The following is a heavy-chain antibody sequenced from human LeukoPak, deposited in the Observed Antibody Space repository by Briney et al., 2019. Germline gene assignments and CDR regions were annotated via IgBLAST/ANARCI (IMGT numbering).Heavy chain of an antibody. CDR1: GITVSSNY. V-gene: IGHV3-53*01. D-gene: IGHD4-11*01. J-gene: IGHJ4*02. CDR2: MYSGGNT. CDR3: ARGIGSTVFFDH. Sequence: GGSLRLSCAASGITVSSNYMSWVRQAPGKGLEWVSVMYSGGNTYYADSVKGRFTISRDKSKNTLYLQMNSLRAEDTAMYYCARGIGSTVFFDHWGQGTLVTVSS.